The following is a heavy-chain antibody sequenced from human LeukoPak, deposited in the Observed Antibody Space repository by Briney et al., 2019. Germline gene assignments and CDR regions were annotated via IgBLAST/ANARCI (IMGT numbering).Heavy chain of an antibody. CDR3: ARGAPDDYGDYQMVLYAFDI. J-gene: IGHJ3*02. CDR1: GGSISSGGYS. Sequence: SETLSLTCAVSGGSISSGGYSWSWIRQPPGKGLEWIGYIYHSGSTYYNPPLKSRVTISVDRSKNQFSLKLSSVTAADTAVYYCARGAPDDYGDYQMVLYAFDIWGQGTMVTVSS. CDR2: IYHSGST. V-gene: IGHV4-30-2*01. D-gene: IGHD4-17*01.